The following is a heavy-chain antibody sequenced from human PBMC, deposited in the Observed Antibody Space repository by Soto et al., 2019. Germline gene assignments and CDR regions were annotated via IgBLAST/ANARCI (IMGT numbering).Heavy chain of an antibody. D-gene: IGHD4-17*01. CDR2: VYYRGRS. Sequence: SETLSLTCTVSGGSVTNSSYYWGWIRQSPGKGREWIGSVYYRGRSYSKSSVKSRVTISVDTSKNRFSLSLNSVTASDTAVYFCVSQRTTVPTQAYFDYWGPGALVTVSS. J-gene: IGHJ4*02. V-gene: IGHV4-39*01. CDR1: GGSVTNSSYY. CDR3: VSQRTTVPTQAYFDY.